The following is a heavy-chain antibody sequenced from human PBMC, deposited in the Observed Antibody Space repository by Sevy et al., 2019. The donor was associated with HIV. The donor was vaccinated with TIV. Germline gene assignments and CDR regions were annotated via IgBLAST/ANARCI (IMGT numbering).Heavy chain of an antibody. J-gene: IGHJ2*01. CDR1: GASITSYY. CDR3: ARVRRRPPVVDSNWYFDV. CDR2: VYHSGTT. Sequence: SETLSLTCAVSGASITSYYWNWIRQSPGKGLEWIAYVYHSGTTSYNPSLKSRVSISLDTSRMQFSLTLYSVTAADTAIYYCARVRRRPPVVDSNWYFDVWGRRTLVTVSS. D-gene: IGHD3-22*01. V-gene: IGHV4-59*12.